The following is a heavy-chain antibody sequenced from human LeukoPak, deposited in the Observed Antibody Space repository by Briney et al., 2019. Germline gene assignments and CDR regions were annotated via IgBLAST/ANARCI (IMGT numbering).Heavy chain of an antibody. J-gene: IGHJ4*02. V-gene: IGHV4-39*07. CDR3: ARALRLGENLDY. Sequence: SETLSLTCTVSGGSISSRPYYWGWVRQPPGKGLEWIGTISYSGTTYYSPSLKSRVTISLDTSKNQFSLKLSSVTAADTAIYYCARALRLGENLDYWGQGTLVTVSS. CDR1: GGSISSRPYY. CDR2: ISYSGTT. D-gene: IGHD3-16*01.